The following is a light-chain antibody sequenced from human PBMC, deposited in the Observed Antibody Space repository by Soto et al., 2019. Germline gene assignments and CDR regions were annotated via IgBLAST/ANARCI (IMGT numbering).Light chain of an antibody. J-gene: IGKJ1*01. CDR3: QQYNNWPPKT. CDR1: QSVSSY. CDR2: DAS. V-gene: IGKV3-11*01. Sequence: EIVLTQSPATLSLSPGERATLSCRASQSVSSYLAWYQQKPGQAPRLLIYDASNRATGIPARFSGSGSGTEFTLTINSLQSEDFAVYYCQQYNNWPPKTFGQGTKVDIK.